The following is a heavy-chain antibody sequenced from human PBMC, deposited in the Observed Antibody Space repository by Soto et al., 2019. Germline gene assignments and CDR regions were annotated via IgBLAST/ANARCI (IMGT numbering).Heavy chain of an antibody. J-gene: IGHJ4*02. V-gene: IGHV4-59*08. D-gene: IGHD5-12*01. CDR2: IYYRGNT. CDR3: ARHRQRAYTGYESGFDS. Sequence: QVQLRESGPGLVKPSETLSLSCSVSGDSLNGYYWSWIRQPPGKGLEWIGFIYYRGNTNYKPSLKSRVTMSVDASKNQLSLRLSSVTAADTAVYYCARHRQRAYTGYESGFDSWGQGIMVTVSS. CDR1: GDSLNGYY.